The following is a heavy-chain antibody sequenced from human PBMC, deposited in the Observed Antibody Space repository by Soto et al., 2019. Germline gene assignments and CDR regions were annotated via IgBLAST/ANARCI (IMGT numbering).Heavy chain of an antibody. CDR1: GGSISSGGYY. V-gene: IGHV4-31*03. Sequence: SETLSLTCTVSGGSISSGGYYWSWIRQHPGKGLEWIGYIYYSGSTYYNPSLKSRVTISVDTSKNQFSLKLSSVTAADTAVYYCARDSNRSGSYYYYYYYMDVWGKGTTVTVSS. J-gene: IGHJ6*03. D-gene: IGHD3-10*01. CDR3: ARDSNRSGSYYYYYYYMDV. CDR2: IYYSGST.